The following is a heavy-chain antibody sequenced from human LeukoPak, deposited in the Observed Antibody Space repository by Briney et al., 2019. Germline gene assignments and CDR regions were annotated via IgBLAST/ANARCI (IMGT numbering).Heavy chain of an antibody. CDR2: IYYSGST. V-gene: IGHV4-59*08. D-gene: IGHD3-22*01. CDR1: GGSISSYY. J-gene: IGHJ4*02. Sequence: SETLSLTCTVSGGSISSYYWSWIRQPPAKGLGWIGYIYYSGSTNYNPSLKSRVTISVDTSKNQFSLKLSSVTGADTALYYCAGLWSYDSSGYYFDYWGQGTLVTVSS. CDR3: AGLWSYDSSGYYFDY.